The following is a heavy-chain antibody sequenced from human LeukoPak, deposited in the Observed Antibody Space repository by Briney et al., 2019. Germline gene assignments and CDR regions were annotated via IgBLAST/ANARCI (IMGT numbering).Heavy chain of an antibody. V-gene: IGHV1-8*01. CDR3: AAIVVPAANLYYYGMDV. Sequence: ASVKVSCKASGYTFTSYDINWVRQATGQGLEWMGWMNPNSGNTGYAQKFQGRVTMTRNTSISTAYMELSSLRSEDTAVYYCAAIVVPAANLYYYGMDVWGQGTTVTVSS. D-gene: IGHD2-2*01. CDR1: GYTFTSYD. CDR2: MNPNSGNT. J-gene: IGHJ6*02.